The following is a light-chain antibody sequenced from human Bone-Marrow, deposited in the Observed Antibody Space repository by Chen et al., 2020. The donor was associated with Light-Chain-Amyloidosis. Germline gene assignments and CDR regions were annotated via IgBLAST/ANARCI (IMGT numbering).Light chain of an antibody. CDR2: EVT. CDR1: SCEVGGNNH. Sequence: QSALTQPASVSGSPGQSITIFCTGTSCEVGGNNHASWYQQHPDKAPKLVIYEVTNRPSWVPDRFSGSNSGKTASLTISGLQTEDEADYFCSSYTITNTLVFGSGTRVTVL. J-gene: IGLJ1*01. V-gene: IGLV2-14*01. CDR3: SSYTITNTLV.